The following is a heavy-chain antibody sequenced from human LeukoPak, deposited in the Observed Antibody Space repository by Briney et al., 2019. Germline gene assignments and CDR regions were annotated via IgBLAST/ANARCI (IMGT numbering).Heavy chain of an antibody. J-gene: IGHJ4*02. CDR2: IASDGRDK. Sequence: GGSLRLSCAASGSTFNTYGMHWVRQAPGKGLEWVAVIASDGRDKKYADSVKGRFTITRDNSKNTLYLQMNSLRAEDTAVYYCAKDGARGAAKYYFDYWGQGTLVTVSS. CDR3: AKDGARGAAKYYFDY. V-gene: IGHV3-30*18. CDR1: GSTFNTYG. D-gene: IGHD6-13*01.